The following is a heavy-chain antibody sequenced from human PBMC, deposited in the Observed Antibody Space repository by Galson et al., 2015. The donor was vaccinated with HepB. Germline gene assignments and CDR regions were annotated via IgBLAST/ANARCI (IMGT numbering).Heavy chain of an antibody. J-gene: IGHJ6*02. V-gene: IGHV1-69*06. D-gene: IGHD6-13*01. Sequence: SVKVSCKASGGTFTRYSITWVRQAPGQGLEWMGRIIPMFGAANYAQTLQGRVTITADKSTSTAYMELSSLRIEDTAMYYCASVIGGIAAAGNSYYYGMDVWGQGTTVTVSS. CDR2: IIPMFGAA. CDR3: ASVIGGIAAAGNSYYYGMDV. CDR1: GGTFTRYS.